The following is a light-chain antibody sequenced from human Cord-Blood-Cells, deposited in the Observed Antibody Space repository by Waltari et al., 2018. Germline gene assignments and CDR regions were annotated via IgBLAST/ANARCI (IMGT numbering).Light chain of an antibody. Sequence: EIVLTQSPATLSLSPGERATLSCRASQSVSSYLAWYQQKTGQAPSLLIYDASNRATGIPAMFSGSGSGTDFTLTISSLEPEDFAVYYCQQRSNWITFGQGTRLEIK. V-gene: IGKV3-11*01. J-gene: IGKJ5*01. CDR3: QQRSNWIT. CDR2: DAS. CDR1: QSVSSY.